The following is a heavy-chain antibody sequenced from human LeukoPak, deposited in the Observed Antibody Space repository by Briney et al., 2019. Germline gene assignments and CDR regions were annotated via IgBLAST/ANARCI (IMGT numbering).Heavy chain of an antibody. CDR1: GGSFSGYY. V-gene: IGHV4-34*01. J-gene: IGHJ6*02. Sequence: SETLSLTCAVYGGSFSGYYWSWIRQPPGKGLEWIGEINHSGSTNYNPSLKSRITISVDTSKNQFSLKLSSVTAADTAVYYCARGSDYYYYGMDVWGQGTTVTVSS. CDR3: ARGSDYYYYGMDV. CDR2: INHSGST.